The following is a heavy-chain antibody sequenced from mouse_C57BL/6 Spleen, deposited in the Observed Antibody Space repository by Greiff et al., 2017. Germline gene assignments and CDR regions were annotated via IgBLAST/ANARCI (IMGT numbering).Heavy chain of an antibody. V-gene: IGHV6-3*01. CDR3: TNFYDLFV. Sequence: EVKVEASGGGLVQPGGSMKLSCVASGFTFSNYWMNWVRQSPEKGLEWVAQIRLKSDNYATHYAESVKGRFTISRDDSKSSVYLQMNNLRAEDTGIYYCTNFYDLFVWGTGTTVTVSS. CDR1: GFTFSNYW. J-gene: IGHJ1*03. CDR2: IRLKSDNYAT. D-gene: IGHD2-12*01.